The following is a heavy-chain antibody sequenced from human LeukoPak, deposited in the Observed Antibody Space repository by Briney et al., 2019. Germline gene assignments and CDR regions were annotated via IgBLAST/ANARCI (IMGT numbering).Heavy chain of an antibody. V-gene: IGHV3-23*01. CDR3: AKDSGGTYFYYYYMDV. J-gene: IGHJ6*03. Sequence: GGSLRLSCAASGFSFSTYAMSWVRQAPGKGLEWVSDISAGGATIYYADSVKGRFTVSRDNSKNTLYLQMNSLRAEDTAVYYCAKDSGGTYFYYYYMDVWGKGTTVTVSS. CDR2: ISAGGATI. CDR1: GFSFSTYA. D-gene: IGHD1-26*01.